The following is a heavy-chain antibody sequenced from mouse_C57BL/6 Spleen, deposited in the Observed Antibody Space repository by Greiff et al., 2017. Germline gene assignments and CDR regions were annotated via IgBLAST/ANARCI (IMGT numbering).Heavy chain of an antibody. CDR2: IDPSDSYT. CDR3: ARRDYGSSYAPFFDY. Sequence: QVQLKQPGAELVMPGASVKLSCKASGYTFTSYWMHWVKQRPGQGLEWIGEIDPSDSYTNYNQKFKGKSTLTVDKSSSTAYMQLSSLTSEDSAVYYCARRDYGSSYAPFFDYWGQGTTLTVSS. V-gene: IGHV1-69*01. D-gene: IGHD1-1*01. CDR1: GYTFTSYW. J-gene: IGHJ2*01.